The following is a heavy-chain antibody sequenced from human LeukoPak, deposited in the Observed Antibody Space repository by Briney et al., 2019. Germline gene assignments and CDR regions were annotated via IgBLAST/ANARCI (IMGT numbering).Heavy chain of an antibody. CDR1: GGSISSRSYY. Sequence: SETLSLTCTVSGGSISSRSYYWGWIRQPPGKGLEWIGSIYYSGSTYYNPSLESRVTISVDTSKNQFSLKLSSVTAADTAVYYCASRGPYYYDSSGYYLPDYWGQGTLVTVSS. CDR2: IYYSGST. J-gene: IGHJ4*02. CDR3: ASRGPYYYDSSGYYLPDY. V-gene: IGHV4-39*01. D-gene: IGHD3-22*01.